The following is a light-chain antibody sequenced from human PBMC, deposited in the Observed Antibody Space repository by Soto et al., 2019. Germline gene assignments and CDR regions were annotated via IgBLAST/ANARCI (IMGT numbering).Light chain of an antibody. Sequence: QSALTQPASVSGSPGQSITISCTGTSSDVGTYTLVSWYQQHPGKAPKLVIYEVNKRPAGVSKRFPGSKSGDTASLTISGLQAEDEADYYCSSYAGAITFYVFGTGTKVTVL. CDR2: EVN. J-gene: IGLJ1*01. CDR3: SSYAGAITFYV. CDR1: SSDVGTYTL. V-gene: IGLV2-23*02.